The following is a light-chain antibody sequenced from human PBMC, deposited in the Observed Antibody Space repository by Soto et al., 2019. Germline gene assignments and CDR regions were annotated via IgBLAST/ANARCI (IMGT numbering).Light chain of an antibody. Sequence: EIVLTQSPATLSLSPGERATLSCRASQSVSSYLGWYQQKPGQAPRLLLYDASNRATGIPARFSGSGSGTDFTLTISSLEPEDFAVYYCQQRSKWPVTFGQGTRLAIK. CDR3: QQRSKWPVT. J-gene: IGKJ5*01. CDR1: QSVSSY. CDR2: DAS. V-gene: IGKV3-11*01.